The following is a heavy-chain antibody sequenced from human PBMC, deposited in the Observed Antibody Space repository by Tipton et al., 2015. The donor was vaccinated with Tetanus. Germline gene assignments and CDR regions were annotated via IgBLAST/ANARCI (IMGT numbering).Heavy chain of an antibody. Sequence: TLSLTCTVSGVSVRSYYWSWIRQSPDKGLEWLGDVIYDGTSYYNPSLNSRVKISLDTSMNQVSLTLTSVTAADTALYYCARVACSSTSCYSHYFDYWGPGSLVTVSS. CDR1: GVSVRSYY. CDR3: ARVACSSTSCYSHYFDY. J-gene: IGHJ4*02. V-gene: IGHV4-34*12. D-gene: IGHD2-2*01. CDR2: VIYDGTS.